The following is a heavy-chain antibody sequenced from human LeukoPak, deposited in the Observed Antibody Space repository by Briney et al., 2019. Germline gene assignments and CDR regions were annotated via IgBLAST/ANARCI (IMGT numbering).Heavy chain of an antibody. Sequence: PGGSLRLSCAASGFTFSSYWMSWVRQSPGKGLEWVANIKEDGSQKYYVDSVKGRFTIYKNNAKTSLYLQMNSLRGEDTAVYYCARGLARSDYWGQGTLVTVSS. CDR2: IKEDGSQK. D-gene: IGHD6-6*01. V-gene: IGHV3-7*04. CDR3: ARGLARSDY. CDR1: GFTFSSYW. J-gene: IGHJ4*02.